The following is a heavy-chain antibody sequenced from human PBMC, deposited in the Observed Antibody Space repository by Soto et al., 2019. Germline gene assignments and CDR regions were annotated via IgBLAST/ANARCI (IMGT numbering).Heavy chain of an antibody. Sequence: QVQLVESGGGVVQPGRSLTLSCVASGFTLSNYGMHWVRQAPGKGLEWVAVIWYDGTATYSADSVKGRFSISRDNAKNELWLQLRSLRAEDTAVYYWARNVGSSGSSRWFDTWGQGTLVTVSS. CDR2: IWYDGTAT. CDR3: ARNVGSSGSSRWFDT. J-gene: IGHJ5*02. D-gene: IGHD3-10*01. V-gene: IGHV3-33*01. CDR1: GFTLSNYG.